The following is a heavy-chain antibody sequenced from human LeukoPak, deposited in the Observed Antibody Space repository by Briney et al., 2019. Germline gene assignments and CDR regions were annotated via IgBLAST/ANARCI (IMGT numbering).Heavy chain of an antibody. CDR1: GFTFSSYG. CDR2: IWYDGSNK. V-gene: IGHV3-33*06. CDR3: AKDLGYCGGDCYSFIDY. J-gene: IGHJ4*02. D-gene: IGHD2-21*02. Sequence: GGSLRLSCAASGFTFSSYGMHWVRQAPGKGLEWVAVIWYDGSNKYYADSVKGRSTISRDNSKNTLYLQMNSLRAEDTAVYYCAKDLGYCGGDCYSFIDYWGQGTLVTVSS.